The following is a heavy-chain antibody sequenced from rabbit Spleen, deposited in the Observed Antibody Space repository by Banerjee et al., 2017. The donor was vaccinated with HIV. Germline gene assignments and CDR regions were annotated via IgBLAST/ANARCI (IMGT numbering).Heavy chain of an antibody. D-gene: IGHD1-1*01. CDR2: INIATGKS. J-gene: IGHJ4*01. Sequence: EQLEESGGGLVKPEGSLTLTCKASGVSLNDKDVMCWVRQAPGKGLEWIACINIATGKSVYASWAKGRFTMSRTSSTTVTPQMTSLTAADTATYFCARDLVAVIGWNFNLWGPGTLVTVS. CDR3: ARDLVAVIGWNFNL. V-gene: IGHV1S45*01. CDR1: GVSLNDKDV.